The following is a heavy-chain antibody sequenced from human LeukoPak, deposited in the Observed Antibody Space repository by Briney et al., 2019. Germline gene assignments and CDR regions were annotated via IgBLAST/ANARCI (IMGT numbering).Heavy chain of an antibody. Sequence: SETLSLTCTVSGGSISSGSYYWSWIRQPAGKGLEWIGRIYTSGSTNYNPSLKSRVTISVDTSKNQFSLKLSSVTTAGTAVYYCARGLVVRWATADWFDPWGQGTLVTVSS. CDR2: IYTSGST. CDR1: GGSISSGSYY. CDR3: ARGLVVRWATADWFDP. V-gene: IGHV4-61*02. D-gene: IGHD3-10*01. J-gene: IGHJ5*02.